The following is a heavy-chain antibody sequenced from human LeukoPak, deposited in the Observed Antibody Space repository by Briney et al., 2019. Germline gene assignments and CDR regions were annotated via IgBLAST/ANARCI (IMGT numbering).Heavy chain of an antibody. CDR1: GFTFSSYA. Sequence: PGGSLRLSCAASGFTFSSYAMSWVRQAPGKGLEWVSSISSSSSYIYYADSVKGRFTISRDNAKNSLYLQMNSLRAEDTAVYYCARDPSAMGVVDYWGQGTLVTVSS. D-gene: IGHD5-18*01. V-gene: IGHV3-21*01. CDR3: ARDPSAMGVVDY. CDR2: ISSSSSYI. J-gene: IGHJ4*02.